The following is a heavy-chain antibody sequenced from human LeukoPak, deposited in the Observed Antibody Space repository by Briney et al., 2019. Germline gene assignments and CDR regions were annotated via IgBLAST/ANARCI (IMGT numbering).Heavy chain of an antibody. V-gene: IGHV4-59*01. D-gene: IGHD2-15*01. CDR3: ARARTQNPRYYYYYYGMDV. Sequence: SETLSLTCTVSGGSISSYYWSWIRQPPGKGLEWIGYIYYSGSTNYNPSLKSRVTISVDTSKNQFSLKLSSVTAADTPVYYSARARTQNPRYYYYYYGMDVWGQGTTVTVSS. CDR2: IYYSGST. J-gene: IGHJ6*02. CDR1: GGSISSYY.